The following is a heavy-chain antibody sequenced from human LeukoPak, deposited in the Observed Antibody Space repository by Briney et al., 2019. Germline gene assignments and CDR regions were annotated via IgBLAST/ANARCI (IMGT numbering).Heavy chain of an antibody. V-gene: IGHV1-18*04. J-gene: IGHJ4*02. CDR1: GYTFTGYY. D-gene: IGHD3-22*01. Sequence: ASVKVSCKASGYTFTGYYMHWVRQAPGQGLEWMGWISAYNGNTNYAQKLQGRVTMTTDTSTSTAYMELRSLRSDDTAVYYCARDRYYDSSGYSDYWGQGTLVTVSS. CDR3: ARDRYYDSSGYSDY. CDR2: ISAYNGNT.